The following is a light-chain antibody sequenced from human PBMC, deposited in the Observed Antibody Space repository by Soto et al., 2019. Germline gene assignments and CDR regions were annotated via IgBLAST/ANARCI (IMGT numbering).Light chain of an antibody. V-gene: IGLV1-44*01. CDR1: SSNIGSNT. CDR2: SNN. J-gene: IGLJ1*01. CDR3: AAWDDSLNGYV. Sequence: QSVLTQPPSASGTPGQRVTISCSGSSSNIGSNTVNWYHQLPGTAPKLLIYSNNQRPSGVPDRFSDSKSGTSASLAISGLQSEDEADYYCAAWDDSLNGYVFGTGTKLTVL.